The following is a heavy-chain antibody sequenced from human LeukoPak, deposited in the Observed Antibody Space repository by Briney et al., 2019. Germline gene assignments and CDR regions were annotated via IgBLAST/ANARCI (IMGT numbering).Heavy chain of an antibody. V-gene: IGHV1-69*06. CDR3: ARETRVLRFLEWFSGLGY. D-gene: IGHD3-3*01. CDR1: GGTFSSYA. CDR2: IIPIFGTA. J-gene: IGHJ4*02. Sequence: SVKVSCKASGGTFSSYAISWVRQAPGQGLEWMGGIIPIFGTANYAQKFQGRVTITADKSTSTAYMELSSLRSEDTAVYYCARETRVLRFLEWFSGLGYWGQGTLVTVSS.